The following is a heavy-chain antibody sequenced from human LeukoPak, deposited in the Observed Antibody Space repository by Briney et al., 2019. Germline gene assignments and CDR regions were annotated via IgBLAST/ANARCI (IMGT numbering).Heavy chain of an antibody. V-gene: IGHV4-39*01. CDR1: GGSISSSSYY. CDR2: IYYSGST. J-gene: IGHJ4*02. Sequence: SETLSLTCTVFGGSISSSSYYWGWIRQPPGKGLEWIGSIYYSGSTYYNPSLKSRVTISVDTSKNQFSLKLSSVTAADTAVYYCARLRDDFWSGYSYRYFDYWGQGTLVTVSS. D-gene: IGHD3-3*01. CDR3: ARLRDDFWSGYSYRYFDY.